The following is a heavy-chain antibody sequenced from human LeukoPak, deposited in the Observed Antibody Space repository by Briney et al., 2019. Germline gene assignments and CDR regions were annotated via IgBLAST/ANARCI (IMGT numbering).Heavy chain of an antibody. Sequence: SETLSLTCTVSGGSVSCGRYYWSWSRQPPGERLEWLGYIYYSGCTNYNPSLKSRVTISVDTSKNQFSLKLSSVTAADTAVYYCAKGTTGAFDIWGQGTMVTVSS. V-gene: IGHV4-61*01. CDR1: GGSVSCGRYY. J-gene: IGHJ3*02. CDR3: AKGTTGAFDI. D-gene: IGHD1-1*01. CDR2: IYYSGCT.